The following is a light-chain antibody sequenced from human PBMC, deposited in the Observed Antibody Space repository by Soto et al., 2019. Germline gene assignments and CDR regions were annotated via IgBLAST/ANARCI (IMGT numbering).Light chain of an antibody. CDR2: VAS. J-gene: IGKJ1*01. Sequence: EIVMTQSPATLSVSPGERATLSCSASQSVSSNLAWYQQKPGQAPRLLIYVASTRATGIPARFSGSGSGTEFTLTINSLQSEDFAVYYCQQYNNWPPWTFGQGTTVEIK. CDR1: QSVSSN. CDR3: QQYNNWPPWT. V-gene: IGKV3-15*01.